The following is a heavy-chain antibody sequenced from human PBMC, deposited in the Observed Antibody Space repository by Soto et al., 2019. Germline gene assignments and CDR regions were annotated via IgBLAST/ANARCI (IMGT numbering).Heavy chain of an antibody. D-gene: IGHD2-2*01. Sequence: QVQLVQSGAEVKKPGSSVKVSCKASGGTFSSYAISWVRQAPGQGLEWMGGIIPIFGTANYAQKFQGRVTIPADESTSTAYMELSSLRSEDTAVYYCARGDIVVVPAAKSSHYYYYGMDVWGQGTTVTVSS. CDR3: ARGDIVVVPAAKSSHYYYYGMDV. CDR2: IIPIFGTA. CDR1: GGTFSSYA. J-gene: IGHJ6*02. V-gene: IGHV1-69*01.